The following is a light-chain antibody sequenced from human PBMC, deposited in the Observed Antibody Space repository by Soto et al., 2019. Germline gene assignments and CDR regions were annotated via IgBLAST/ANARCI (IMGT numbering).Light chain of an antibody. J-gene: IGKJ5*01. CDR3: HHRRCWQVT. V-gene: IGKV3D-11*02. CDR1: QSINTY. Sequence: ENVLTQSPATMSLTTGDGATLSCRASQSINTYLSWYQQKPGQAPRLLIYDASKMATGIPARFSGSGSGTNFTLTISCLEAEDFAVYYCHHRRCWQVTFCQGTLLEI. CDR2: DAS.